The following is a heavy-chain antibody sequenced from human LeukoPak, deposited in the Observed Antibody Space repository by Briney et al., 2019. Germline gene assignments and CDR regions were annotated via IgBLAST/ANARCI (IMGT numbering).Heavy chain of an antibody. V-gene: IGHV4-34*01. J-gene: IGHJ5*02. CDR1: GGSFSGYY. Sequence: SETLSLTCAVYGGSFSGYYWSWIRQPPGKGLEWIGEINHSGSTNYNPSLKSRVTISVDTSKNEFSLKLSSVTAADTAVYYCARAYHSSWYLNWFDPWGQGTLVTVSS. D-gene: IGHD6-13*01. CDR2: INHSGST. CDR3: ARAYHSSWYLNWFDP.